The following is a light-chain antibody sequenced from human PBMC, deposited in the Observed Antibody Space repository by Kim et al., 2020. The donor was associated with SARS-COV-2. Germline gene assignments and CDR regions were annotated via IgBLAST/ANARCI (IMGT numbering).Light chain of an antibody. CDR2: SNN. CDR1: KSNIGSNT. CDR3: SAWDDSLNGPE. V-gene: IGLV1-44*01. J-gene: IGLJ2*01. Sequence: GQRVTISCSGSKSNIGSNTVQWFQQVPGTAPKLLIYSNNQRASGVPDRFSGSKSGTSASLAIGGLQSEDEADYYCSAWDDSLNGPEFGGGTQLTVL.